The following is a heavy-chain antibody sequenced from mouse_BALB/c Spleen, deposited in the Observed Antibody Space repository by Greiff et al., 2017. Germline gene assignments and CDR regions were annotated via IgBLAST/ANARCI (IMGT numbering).Heavy chain of an antibody. CDR2: IWTGGGT. D-gene: IGHD2-10*01. CDR3: VRDPYYGNHYYAMDY. Sequence: VQLQQSGPGLVAPSQSLSITCTVSGFSLTSYDISWIRQPPGKGLEWLGVIWTGGGTNYNSAFMSRLSISKDNSKSQVFLKMNSLQTDDTAIYYCVRDPYYGNHYYAMDYWGQGTSVTVSS. CDR1: GFSLTSYD. J-gene: IGHJ4*01. V-gene: IGHV2-9-2*01.